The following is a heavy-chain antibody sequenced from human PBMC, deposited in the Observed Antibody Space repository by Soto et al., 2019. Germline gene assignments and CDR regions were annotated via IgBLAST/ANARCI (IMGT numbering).Heavy chain of an antibody. CDR3: ARLYYDILTGSPVGFDY. CDR1: GGSISSSSYY. V-gene: IGHV4-39*01. J-gene: IGHJ4*02. Sequence: QLQLQESGPGLVKPSETLSLTYTVSGGSISSSSYYWGWIRQPPGKGLEWIGSIYYSGSTYYNPSLKSRVTISVDTSKNQFSLKLSSVTAADTAVYYCARLYYDILTGSPVGFDYWGQGTLVTVSS. D-gene: IGHD3-9*01. CDR2: IYYSGST.